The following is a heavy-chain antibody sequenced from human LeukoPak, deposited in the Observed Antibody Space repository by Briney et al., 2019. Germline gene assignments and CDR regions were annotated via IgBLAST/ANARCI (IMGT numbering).Heavy chain of an antibody. CDR1: GYTFSSYA. V-gene: IGHV3-30-3*01. D-gene: IGHD5-18*01. CDR3: ARLGTAMVTPTDY. CDR2: ISYDGSNK. J-gene: IGHJ4*02. Sequence: GGYLRLSCAASGYTFSSYAMHWVRQAPGKGLEWVAVISYDGSNKYYADSVKGRFTISRDNSKNTLYLQMNSLRAEDTAVYYCARLGTAMVTPTDYWGQGTLVTVSS.